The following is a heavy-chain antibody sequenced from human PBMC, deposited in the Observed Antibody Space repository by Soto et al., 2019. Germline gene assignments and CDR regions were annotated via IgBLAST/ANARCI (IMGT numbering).Heavy chain of an antibody. J-gene: IGHJ6*02. V-gene: IGHV4-34*01. CDR3: ARCRWYNYYYYGMDV. Sequence: SETLSLTCAVYGGSFSGYYWSWIRQPPGKGLEWIGEINHSGSTNYNPSLKSRVTISVDTSKNQFSLKLSSVTAADTAVYYCARCRWYNYYYYGMDVWGQGTTVTVSS. D-gene: IGHD6-13*01. CDR2: INHSGST. CDR1: GGSFSGYY.